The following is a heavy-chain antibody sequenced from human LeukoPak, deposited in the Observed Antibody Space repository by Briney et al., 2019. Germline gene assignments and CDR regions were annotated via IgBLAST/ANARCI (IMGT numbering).Heavy chain of an antibody. CDR2: VFYSGST. D-gene: IGHD5-24*01. J-gene: IGHJ4*02. CDR3: ARGAMATTPFFDY. CDR1: GGSISSSTW. Sequence: SETLSLTCAVSGGSISSSTWWTWVRQPPGKGLEWIGEVFYSGSTNSNPSLKSRLTMSVDESKHEFSLKLTSLTAADTAVYYCARGAMATTPFFDYWGQGTLVTVSS. V-gene: IGHV4-4*02.